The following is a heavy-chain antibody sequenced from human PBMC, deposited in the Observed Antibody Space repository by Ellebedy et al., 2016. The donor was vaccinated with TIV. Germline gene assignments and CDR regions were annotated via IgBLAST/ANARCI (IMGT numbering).Heavy chain of an antibody. CDR3: ARDTAMDY. Sequence: GESLKISCTASGFTFSSYIMNCVRQAPGQGLEWISSITKSGDYMYYADSVKGRFTISRDNARNSLDLQMNSLRADDTAVYYCARDTAMDYWGQGTLVTVSS. CDR1: GFTFSSYI. J-gene: IGHJ4*02. V-gene: IGHV3-21*01. CDR2: ITKSGDYM. D-gene: IGHD5-18*01.